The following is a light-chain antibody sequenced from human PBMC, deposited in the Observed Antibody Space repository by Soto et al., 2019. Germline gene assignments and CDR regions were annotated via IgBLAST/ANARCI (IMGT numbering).Light chain of an antibody. Sequence: QSVLTQPPSVSGAPGQMVTISCPGSSSNLGAHFDVHWYQQLPGAAPKLLIYGNSNRPSGVPDRFSGSKSGTSASLAITGLQAEDEADYYCQSYDSSLSGFFVFGTGTKVTVL. CDR1: SSNLGAHFD. J-gene: IGLJ1*01. CDR2: GNS. V-gene: IGLV1-40*01. CDR3: QSYDSSLSGFFV.